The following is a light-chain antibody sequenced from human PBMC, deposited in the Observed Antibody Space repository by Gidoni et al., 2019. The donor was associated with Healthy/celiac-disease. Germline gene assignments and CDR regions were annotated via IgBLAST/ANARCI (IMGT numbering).Light chain of an antibody. CDR1: QDISNY. J-gene: IGKJ4*01. CDR3: QQYDNLPLT. Sequence: DIQMTQSPSSLSASVGDRVTITCQASQDISNYLNWYQQKPGKAPQLLIYDASNLETGVPSRFSGSGSGTDFTFTISSLQPEDIATYYCQQYDNLPLTFGGGTKVELK. CDR2: DAS. V-gene: IGKV1-33*01.